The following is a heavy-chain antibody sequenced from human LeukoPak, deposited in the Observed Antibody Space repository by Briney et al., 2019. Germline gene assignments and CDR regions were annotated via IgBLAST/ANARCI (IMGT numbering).Heavy chain of an antibody. CDR1: GYTFTSYD. V-gene: IGHV1-46*03. CDR2: INPNSGRT. Sequence: ASVKVSCKASGYTFTSYDINWVRQATGQGLEWMGIINPNSGRTGYAQKFQGRVTMTRDMSTSTVYMELSSLRSEDTAVYYCTRDVVAGLYYYYYYYMDVWGKGTTVTVSS. J-gene: IGHJ6*03. CDR3: TRDVVAGLYYYYYYYMDV. D-gene: IGHD6-19*01.